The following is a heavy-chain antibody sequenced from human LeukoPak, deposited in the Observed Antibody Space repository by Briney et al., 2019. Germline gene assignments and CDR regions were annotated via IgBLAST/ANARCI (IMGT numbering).Heavy chain of an antibody. CDR3: ARAGIAAAGNLNWFDP. Sequence: PSETLSLTCTVSGSSISSGYYWGWIRQPPGKGLEWIGSIYHSGSTYYNPSLKSRVTISVDTSKNQFSLKLSSVTAADTAVYYCARAGIAAAGNLNWFDPWGQGTLVAVSS. V-gene: IGHV4-38-2*02. D-gene: IGHD6-13*01. CDR2: IYHSGST. CDR1: GSSISSGYY. J-gene: IGHJ5*02.